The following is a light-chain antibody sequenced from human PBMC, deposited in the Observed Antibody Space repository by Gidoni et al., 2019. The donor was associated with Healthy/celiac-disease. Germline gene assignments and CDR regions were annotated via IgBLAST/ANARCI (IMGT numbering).Light chain of an antibody. CDR2: DAS. CDR3: QQRSNWPPWT. Sequence: EIVLTQSPATLSLSPGERATLSCRASQSVSNYLAWYQQKPGQAPRLLIYDASNRATGIPARFSGSGSATDFTLTISSLEPEDFVVYYCQQRSNWPPWTFGQGTKVEIK. CDR1: QSVSNY. V-gene: IGKV3-11*01. J-gene: IGKJ1*01.